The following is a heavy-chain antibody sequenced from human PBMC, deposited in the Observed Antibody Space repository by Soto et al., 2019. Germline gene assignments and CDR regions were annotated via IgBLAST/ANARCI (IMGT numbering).Heavy chain of an antibody. J-gene: IGHJ4*02. CDR3: ARVGQPPSDY. V-gene: IGHV4-30-2*01. D-gene: IGHD2-2*01. CDR1: GGSIGSGGYS. Sequence: PSETLSLTCAVSGGSIGSGGYSWSWIRQPPGXGLXXIXXIXXXXXTXXXPSLKSRVTMSIDTSKKEIYLKLSSVTAADTAVYYCARVGQPPSDYWGQGTLVTVSS. CDR2: IXXXXXT.